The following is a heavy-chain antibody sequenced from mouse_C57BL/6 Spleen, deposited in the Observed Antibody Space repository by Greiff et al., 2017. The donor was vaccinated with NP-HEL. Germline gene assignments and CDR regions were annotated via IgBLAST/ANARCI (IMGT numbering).Heavy chain of an antibody. CDR1: GYTFTSYW. D-gene: IGHD1-1*01. V-gene: IGHV1-61*01. CDR2: IYPSDSET. J-gene: IGHJ3*01. CDR3: ARGGSSYVGWFAY. Sequence: QVQLQQPGAELVRPGSSVKLSCKASGYTFTSYWMDWVKQRPGQGLEWIGNIYPSDSETHYNQKFKDKATLTVDKSSSTAYMQLSSLTSEDSAVYYCARGGSSYVGWFAYWGQGTLVTVSA.